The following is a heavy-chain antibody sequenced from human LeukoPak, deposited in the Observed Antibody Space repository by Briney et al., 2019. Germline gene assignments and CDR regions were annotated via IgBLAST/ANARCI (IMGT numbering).Heavy chain of an antibody. Sequence: PGGSLRXSCXASGFTFSSYAMXXXRXAPXKGXXXXXXXXXXGDVTYYTGSVKGXXXXXXDXSKNTLYLQMNNLRAEDXXIYYCAKDLLGIWFADLPRLFFNCWGQGTLVSVSS. J-gene: IGHJ4*02. CDR3: AKDLLGIWFADLPRLFFNC. CDR1: GFTFSSYA. D-gene: IGHD3-10*01. V-gene: IGHV3-23*01. CDR2: XXXXGDVT.